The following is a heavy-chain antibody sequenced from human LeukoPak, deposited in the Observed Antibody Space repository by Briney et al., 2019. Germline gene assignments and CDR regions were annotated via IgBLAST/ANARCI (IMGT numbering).Heavy chain of an antibody. Sequence: ASVKVSCKASGYTFTSYAMHWVRQAPGQRLEWMGWINAGNGNTKYSQKFQGRVTITRDTSASTAYVELSSLRSEDTAVYYCARDGTYYDILTGWAYYYYYYGMDVWGKGTTVTVSS. CDR1: GYTFTSYA. V-gene: IGHV1-3*01. CDR2: INAGNGNT. CDR3: ARDGTYYDILTGWAYYYYYYGMDV. D-gene: IGHD3-9*01. J-gene: IGHJ6*04.